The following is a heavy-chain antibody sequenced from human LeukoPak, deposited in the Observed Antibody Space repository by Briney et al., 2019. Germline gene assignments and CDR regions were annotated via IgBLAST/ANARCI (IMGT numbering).Heavy chain of an antibody. V-gene: IGHV4-4*07. J-gene: IGHJ6*03. D-gene: IGHD6-13*01. CDR1: GGSISSYY. Sequence: SETLSLTCTASGGSISSYYWSWIRQPAGKGLEWIGRIYTSGSTNYNPSLKSRVTMSVDTSKNQFSLKLSSVTAADTAVYYCARDEYSSSWYYYYYYMDVWGKGTTVTVSS. CDR2: IYTSGST. CDR3: ARDEYSSSWYYYYYYMDV.